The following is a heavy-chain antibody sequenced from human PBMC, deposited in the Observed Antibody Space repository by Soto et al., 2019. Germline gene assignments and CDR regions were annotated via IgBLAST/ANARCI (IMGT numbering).Heavy chain of an antibody. CDR2: VSPSGHT. D-gene: IGHD1-7*01. CDR1: GDSISSYS. V-gene: IGHV4-4*07. Sequence: QVHVQESGPGLVKPAETLSLTCAVSGDSISSYSWNWIRQAAGWGLEGIGRVSPSGHTQYRSSFETRVTISVDMSTNQFFLELRYVTAADTAVYYWARESGENWSYEAYWGQGTQVTVSS. CDR3: ARESGENWSYEAY. J-gene: IGHJ4*02.